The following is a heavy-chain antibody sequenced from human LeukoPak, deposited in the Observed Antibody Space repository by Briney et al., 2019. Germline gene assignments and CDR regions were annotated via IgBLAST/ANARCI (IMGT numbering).Heavy chain of an antibody. CDR1: GGSISSYY. CDR2: IYYSGST. V-gene: IGHV4-59*12. J-gene: IGHJ6*03. CDR3: ARDLYGSNYYYMDV. D-gene: IGHD3-10*01. Sequence: SETLSLTCTVSGGSISSYYWSWIRHPPGKGLEWVGYIYYSGSTNYNPSLKSRVTISVDTSKNQFSLKLSSVTAADTAVYYCARDLYGSNYYYMDVWGKGTTVTVSS.